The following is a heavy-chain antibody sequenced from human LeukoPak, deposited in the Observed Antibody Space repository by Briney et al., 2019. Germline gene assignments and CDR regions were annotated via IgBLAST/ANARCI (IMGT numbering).Heavy chain of an antibody. CDR1: GFTFSSYW. D-gene: IGHD3-22*01. Sequence: PGGSLRLSCAASGFTFSSYWMSWVRQAPGKGLEWVANIKQDGIEKYYVDSVKGRFTISRDNAKNSLYLQMNSLRAEDTAVYYCARGYRYYYDSSGYLDYWGQGTLVTVSS. CDR3: ARGYRYYYDSSGYLDY. CDR2: IKQDGIEK. J-gene: IGHJ4*02. V-gene: IGHV3-7*01.